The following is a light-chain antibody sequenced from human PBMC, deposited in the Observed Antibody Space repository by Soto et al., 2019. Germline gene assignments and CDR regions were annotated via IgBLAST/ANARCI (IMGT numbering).Light chain of an antibody. V-gene: IGKV3-20*01. Sequence: EIVLTQSPATLSLSPGERATLSCRASQSVSSSHLAWYQQKPGQAPRLLISGAASRATGIPDRFTGSGSGTDFTLTISRLEPEDFAVYYCQQYGSSPRTFGQGTKVDI. J-gene: IGKJ1*01. CDR1: QSVSSSH. CDR2: GAA. CDR3: QQYGSSPRT.